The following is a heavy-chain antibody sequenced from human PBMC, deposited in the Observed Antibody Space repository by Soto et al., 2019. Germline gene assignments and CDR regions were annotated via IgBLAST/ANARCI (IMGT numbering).Heavy chain of an antibody. CDR1: GASIISYH. J-gene: IGHJ6*03. CDR3: AREIGYCTSTSCHAGPLYYYMDV. V-gene: IGHV4-59*01. CDR2: ISNSGST. Sequence: SETLSLTCTVSGASIISYHWSWILQPPGKGLEWIGNISNSGSTNYNPSLKSRVTISVDTSKNQFSLKLTSVTAADTAVYHCAREIGYCTSTSCHAGPLYYYMDVWGKGTAVTVSS. D-gene: IGHD2-2*01.